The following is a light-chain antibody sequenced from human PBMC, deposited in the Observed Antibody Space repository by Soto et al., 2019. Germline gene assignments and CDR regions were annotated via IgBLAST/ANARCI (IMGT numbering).Light chain of an antibody. CDR3: HQRQSWPRT. Sequence: EIVLTQSPATLSLSPGERATLSCRASQSVSNYLAWYQLKSGQAPRLLIYDASNRATGIPARFSGTGSGTDFTLTISSLEAEDFAVYYCHQRQSWPRTFGQGTKVDIK. J-gene: IGKJ1*01. CDR1: QSVSNY. CDR2: DAS. V-gene: IGKV3-11*01.